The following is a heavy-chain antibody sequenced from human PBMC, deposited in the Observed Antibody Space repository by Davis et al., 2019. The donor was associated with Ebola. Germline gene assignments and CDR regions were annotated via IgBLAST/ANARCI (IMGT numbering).Heavy chain of an antibody. CDR2: VHGGNGNT. J-gene: IGHJ6*04. CDR3: AKSGLSFGVVKYHYGMDV. V-gene: IGHV1-3*01. D-gene: IGHD3-3*01. Sequence: ASVKVSCKASGYIFTTYAMHWVRQAPGQRLEWMGWVHGGNGNTKYSQKFQGRVTITRDTSASTAYMELSSLRSEDTAVYYCAKSGLSFGVVKYHYGMDVWAKGPRSPSPQ. CDR1: GYIFTTYA.